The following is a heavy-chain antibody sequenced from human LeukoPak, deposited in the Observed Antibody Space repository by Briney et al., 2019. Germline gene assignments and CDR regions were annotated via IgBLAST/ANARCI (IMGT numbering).Heavy chain of an antibody. CDR2: ISISSNYI. J-gene: IGHJ3*02. D-gene: IGHD3-3*01. CDR3: ARGSRFGVVGRDAFDI. V-gene: IGHV3-21*01. CDR1: GFTFSSYS. Sequence: GGSLGLSCAASGFTFSSYSMNWVRQAPGKGLEWVSSISISSNYIYYADSVKGRFTISRDNAKNSLYLQVNSLRAEDTAVYYCARGSRFGVVGRDAFDIWGQGTVVTVSS.